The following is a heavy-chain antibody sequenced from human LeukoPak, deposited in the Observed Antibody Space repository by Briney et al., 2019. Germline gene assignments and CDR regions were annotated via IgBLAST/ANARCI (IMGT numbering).Heavy chain of an antibody. CDR3: AKWGIAARGAFDI. D-gene: IGHD6-6*01. CDR2: ISGSGGST. Sequence: GGSLRLSCAASGFTFSSYAMSWVRQAPGKGLEWVSAISGSGGSTYYADSAKGRFTISRDNSKNTLYLQMNSLRAEDTAVYYCAKWGIAARGAFDIWGQGTMVTVSS. J-gene: IGHJ3*02. CDR1: GFTFSSYA. V-gene: IGHV3-23*01.